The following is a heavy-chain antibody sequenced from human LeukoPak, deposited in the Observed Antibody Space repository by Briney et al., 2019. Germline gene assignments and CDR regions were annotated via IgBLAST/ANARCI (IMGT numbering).Heavy chain of an antibody. CDR2: ISGSGGRT. Sequence: SGGSLRLSCAASGFTFSSFGMSWVRQAPGKGLEWVSSISGSGGRTYYTDSVKGRFTISRDNSKNTLYLQMNSLRAEDTAEYYCAKAGRGGAITMVRGVKGDYYYMDVWGKGTTVSISS. CDR3: AKAGRGGAITMVRGVKGDYYYMDV. J-gene: IGHJ6*03. CDR1: GFTFSSFG. D-gene: IGHD3-10*01. V-gene: IGHV3-23*01.